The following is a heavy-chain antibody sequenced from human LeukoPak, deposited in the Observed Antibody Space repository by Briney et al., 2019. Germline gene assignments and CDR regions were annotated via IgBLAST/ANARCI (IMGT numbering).Heavy chain of an antibody. Sequence: GGSLRLSCAASGFTFSSYGMHWVRQAPGKGLGWVAFIRYDGSNKYYADSVKGRFTISRDNSKNTLYLQMNSLRAEDTAVYYCAKDPASYYYDSSGYYHGGWGQGTLVTVSS. CDR1: GFTFSSYG. CDR3: AKDPASYYYDSSGYYHGG. J-gene: IGHJ4*02. CDR2: IRYDGSNK. D-gene: IGHD3-22*01. V-gene: IGHV3-30*02.